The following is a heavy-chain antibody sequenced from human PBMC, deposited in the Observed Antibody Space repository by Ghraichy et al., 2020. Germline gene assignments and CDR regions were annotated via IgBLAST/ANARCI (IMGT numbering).Heavy chain of an antibody. Sequence: GGSLRLSCAVSGFPLTSYAMNWVRQAPGKGLEWVSAISASGRSTYYADSVKGRFTISRDKSKKTLYLQMNSLRADDTAVYYCAKEALTLADPGHAFDLWGQWTMVTVS. CDR2: ISASGRST. V-gene: IGHV3-23*01. CDR1: GFPLTSYA. J-gene: IGHJ3*01. D-gene: IGHD6-19*01. CDR3: AKEALTLADPGHAFDL.